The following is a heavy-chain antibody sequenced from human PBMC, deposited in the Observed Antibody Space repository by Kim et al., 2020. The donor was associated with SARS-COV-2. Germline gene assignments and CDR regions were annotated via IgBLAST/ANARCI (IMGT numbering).Heavy chain of an antibody. D-gene: IGHD6-13*01. Sequence: GGSLRLSCAASGFTFSSYAMSWVRQAPGKGLESVSAISGSGGSTYYADSVKGRFTISRDNSKNTLYLQMNSLRAEDTAVYYCAKDLEQQLVRGDFDYWGQGTLVTVSS. J-gene: IGHJ4*02. CDR2: ISGSGGST. CDR3: AKDLEQQLVRGDFDY. CDR1: GFTFSSYA. V-gene: IGHV3-23*01.